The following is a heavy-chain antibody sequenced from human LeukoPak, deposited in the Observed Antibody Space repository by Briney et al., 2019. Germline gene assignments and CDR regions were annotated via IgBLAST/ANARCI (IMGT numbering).Heavy chain of an antibody. D-gene: IGHD6-13*01. CDR2: IYSGGST. CDR1: GFIVSSNY. J-gene: IGHJ3*02. Sequence: PGGSLRISCAASGFIVSSNYMGWVRQAPGKGLEWVSVIYSGGSTYYADSVKGRFTISRDNSKNMIYLEMNSLRADDTAVYYCARDHPYSSKWFDAFEIWGRGTMVTVSS. V-gene: IGHV3-66*01. CDR3: ARDHPYSSKWFDAFEI.